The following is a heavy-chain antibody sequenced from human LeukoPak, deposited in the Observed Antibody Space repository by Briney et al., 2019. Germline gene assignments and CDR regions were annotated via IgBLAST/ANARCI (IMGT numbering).Heavy chain of an antibody. CDR1: GYTFTSYD. J-gene: IGHJ4*02. V-gene: IGHV1-8*01. Sequence: ASVKVSCKASGYTFTSYDINWVRQATGQGLGWMGWMNPNSGNTGYAQKFRGRVTMTRNTSISTAYMEVSSLTSEDTAVYYCARTCSGTSCADFDYWGQGSLVTVSS. D-gene: IGHD2-2*01. CDR3: ARTCSGTSCADFDY. CDR2: MNPNSGNT.